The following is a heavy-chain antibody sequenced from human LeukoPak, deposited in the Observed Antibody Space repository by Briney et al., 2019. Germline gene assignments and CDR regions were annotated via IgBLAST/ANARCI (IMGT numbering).Heavy chain of an antibody. D-gene: IGHD6-19*01. Sequence: ASVKVSCKASGYTFTGYYMHWVRQAPGQGLEWMGWINPNSGGTNYAQKFQGWVTMTRDTSISTAYMELSRLRSDDTAVYYRARGRGAVDGWFDPWGQGTLVTVFS. J-gene: IGHJ5*02. V-gene: IGHV1-2*04. CDR3: ARGRGAVDGWFDP. CDR1: GYTFTGYY. CDR2: INPNSGGT.